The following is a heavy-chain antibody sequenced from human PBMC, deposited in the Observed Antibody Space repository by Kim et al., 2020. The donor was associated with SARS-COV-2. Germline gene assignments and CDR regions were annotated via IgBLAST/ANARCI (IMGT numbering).Heavy chain of an antibody. V-gene: IGHV3-74*01. Sequence: GGSLRLSCEGSGFIFSHYWMHWVRQAPGKGLEWVSRISNDGSFTGHADSVKGRFTISRDNARNTLYLQMNSLRVEDTAVYYCAQFGFDWLLSLWGQRTLVTVSS. CDR3: AQFGFDWLLSL. D-gene: IGHD3-9*01. J-gene: IGHJ4*02. CDR1: GFIFSHYW. CDR2: ISNDGSFT.